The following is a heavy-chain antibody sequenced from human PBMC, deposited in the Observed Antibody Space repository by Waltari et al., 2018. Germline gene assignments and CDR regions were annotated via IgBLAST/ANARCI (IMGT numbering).Heavy chain of an antibody. J-gene: IGHJ4*02. CDR2: INHSGST. V-gene: IGHV4-34*01. CDR1: GGSFSGYY. CDR3: ARSPSGYDERGYYFDY. Sequence: QVQLQESGPGLVKPSETLSLTCAVYGGSFSGYYWSWIRQPPGKGLEWIGEINHSGSTNSNPSLKSRVTISVDTSKNQFSLKLSSVTAADTAVYYCARSPSGYDERGYYFDYWGQGTLVTVSS. D-gene: IGHD5-12*01.